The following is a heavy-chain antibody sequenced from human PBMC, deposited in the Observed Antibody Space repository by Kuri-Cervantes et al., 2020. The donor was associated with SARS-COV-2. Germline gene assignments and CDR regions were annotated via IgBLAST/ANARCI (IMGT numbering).Heavy chain of an antibody. CDR2: IQEDGNEK. J-gene: IGHJ4*02. CDR3: ASWDSSSWETRHY. Sequence: GGSLRLSCAASGFTFSKYWMNWVRQAPGKGLEWVANIQEDGNEKYYVDSVKGRFTISRDNARNSLDLLLKSLRVEDTAVYYCASWDSSSWETRHYWGQGTLVTVSS. CDR1: GFTFSKYW. D-gene: IGHD6-13*01. V-gene: IGHV3-7*01.